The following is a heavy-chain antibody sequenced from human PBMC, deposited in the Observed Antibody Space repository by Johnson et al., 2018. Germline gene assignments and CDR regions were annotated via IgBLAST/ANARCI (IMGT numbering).Heavy chain of an antibody. V-gene: IGHV1-69*01. D-gene: IGHD3-22*01. CDR2: LIPIFGTA. CDR3: ARVPHYYDSSGYPQNDAFDI. CDR1: GGTLSSYA. J-gene: IGHJ3*02. Sequence: QVQLVQSGAEVKKPGSSVKVSCKASGGTLSSYAISWVRQAPGQGLEWMGGLIPIFGTANYAQKIQGRVTITADESTSTAYMELSSLRSEDTALYYCARVPHYYDSSGYPQNDAFDIWGQGTMVTVSS.